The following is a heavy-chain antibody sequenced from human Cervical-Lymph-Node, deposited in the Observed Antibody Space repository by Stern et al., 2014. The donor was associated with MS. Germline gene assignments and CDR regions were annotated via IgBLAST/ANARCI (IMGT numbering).Heavy chain of an antibody. D-gene: IGHD2-15*01. V-gene: IGHV1-69*06. CDR1: GGTFSSYT. Sequence: VQLVQSGAEGKKPGSSVKVSCKAFGGTFSSYTMSWVRQAPGQGLEWMGRSTPIFGTANYAQKFQDRVTITADKFTSTAYMALNSLRSEDTAVYYCAREALLGGNYYALDVWGQGTTVTVSS. CDR2: STPIFGTA. CDR3: AREALLGGNYYALDV. J-gene: IGHJ6*02.